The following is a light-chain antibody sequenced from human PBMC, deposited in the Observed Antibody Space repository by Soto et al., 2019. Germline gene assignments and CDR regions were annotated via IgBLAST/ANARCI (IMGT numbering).Light chain of an antibody. CDR2: DTA. J-gene: IGLJ3*02. CDR3: LLSYSGTNGV. CDR1: SGAVTRGHF. V-gene: IGLV7-46*01. Sequence: QAVVTQEPSLTVSPGGTVTLTRGSSSGAVTRGHFPYWFQQKPGQAPMTLIYDTASKHSWTPARFSGSLLGGKAALTLAGAQTDDEADYYCLLSYSGTNGVFGGGTKLTVL.